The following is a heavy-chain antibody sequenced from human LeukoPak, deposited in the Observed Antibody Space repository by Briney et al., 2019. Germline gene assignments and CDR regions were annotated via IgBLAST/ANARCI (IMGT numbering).Heavy chain of an antibody. Sequence: PGGSLRLSCAASGFTVSSNYMSWVRQAPGKGLEWVSGINWNGGSTGYADSVKGRFTISRDNAKNSLYLQMNSLRAEDTALYYCARSVVGATTSFDYWGQGTLVTVSS. CDR2: INWNGGST. J-gene: IGHJ4*02. CDR1: GFTVSSNY. CDR3: ARSVVGATTSFDY. V-gene: IGHV3-20*04. D-gene: IGHD1-26*01.